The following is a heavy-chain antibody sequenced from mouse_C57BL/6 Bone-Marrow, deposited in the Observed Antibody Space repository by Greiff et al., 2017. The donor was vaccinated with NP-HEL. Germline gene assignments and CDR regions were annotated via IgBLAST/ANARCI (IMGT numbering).Heavy chain of an antibody. CDR2: IYPGGGYT. D-gene: IGHD1-1*01. CDR3: ASTLIYYYGSSYDYYALDY. Sequence: VKLVESGAELVRPGTSVKMSCKASGYTFTNYWIGWAKQRPGHGLEWIGDIYPGGGYTNYNEKFKGKATLTADKSSSTAYMQVSSLTSEDSAIYYCASTLIYYYGSSYDYYALDYWGQGTSVTVSS. V-gene: IGHV1-63*01. CDR1: GYTFTNYW. J-gene: IGHJ4*01.